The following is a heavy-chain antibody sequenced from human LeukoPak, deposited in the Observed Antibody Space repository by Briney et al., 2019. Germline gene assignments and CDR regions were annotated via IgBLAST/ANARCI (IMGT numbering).Heavy chain of an antibody. J-gene: IGHJ4*02. D-gene: IGHD4-17*01. CDR2: IKQDGSEK. V-gene: IGHV3-7*01. Sequence: GGSLRLSCAASGFTFSSYWMGWVRQAPGKGLEWVANIKQDGSEKYYVGSVKGRFTMSRDNAKNSVYLQMNSLRAEDTAVYYCARDYGLKYFDYWGQGTLVTVSS. CDR3: ARDYGLKYFDY. CDR1: GFTFSSYW.